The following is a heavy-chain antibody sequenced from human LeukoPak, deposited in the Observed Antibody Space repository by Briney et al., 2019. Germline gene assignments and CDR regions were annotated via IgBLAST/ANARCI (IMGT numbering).Heavy chain of an antibody. CDR2: IFYSGST. J-gene: IGHJ6*03. D-gene: IGHD2-15*01. Sequence: KPSETLSLTCTVSGGSISTSNYYWGWIRQPPGKGLEWIGNIFYSGSTYYSPSLKSRVTISLDTSRNQFSLKLNSVTAADTAVYYCARASAGLYCSGGSCDNYYYYYMDVWGRGTTVTISS. CDR3: ARASAGLYCSGGSCDNYYYYYMDV. CDR1: GGSISTSNYY. V-gene: IGHV4-39*07.